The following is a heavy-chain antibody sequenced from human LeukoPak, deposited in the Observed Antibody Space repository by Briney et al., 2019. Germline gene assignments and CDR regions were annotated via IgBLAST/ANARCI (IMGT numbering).Heavy chain of an antibody. CDR2: ISWNSGSI. CDR1: GFTFDDYA. D-gene: IGHD6-19*01. J-gene: IGHJ5*02. Sequence: PGGSLRLSCAASGFTFDDYAMHWVRQAPGKGLEWVSGISWNSGSIGYADSVKGRFTISRDNAKNSLYLQMNSLRAEDTALYYCARENPYGDNSGWSRAFDPWGQGTLVTVSS. CDR3: ARENPYGDNSGWSRAFDP. V-gene: IGHV3-9*01.